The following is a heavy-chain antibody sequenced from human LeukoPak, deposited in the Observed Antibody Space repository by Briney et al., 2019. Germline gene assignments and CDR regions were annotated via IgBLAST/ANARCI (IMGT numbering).Heavy chain of an antibody. CDR3: TRVRGYNYGYGDY. V-gene: IGHV3-49*04. CDR2: IRSKGYGGTT. Sequence: PGGSLRLSCTTSGFTFGDYAMSWVRQAPGKGLEWVGFIRSKGYGGTTEYAASVKGRFTISRDDSKSIAYLQMNSLKTEDTAVYYCTRVRGYNYGYGDYWGQGTLVTVSS. CDR1: GFTFGDYA. D-gene: IGHD5-18*01. J-gene: IGHJ4*02.